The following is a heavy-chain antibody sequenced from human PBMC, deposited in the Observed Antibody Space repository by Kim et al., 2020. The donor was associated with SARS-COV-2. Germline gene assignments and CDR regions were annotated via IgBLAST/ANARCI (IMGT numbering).Heavy chain of an antibody. CDR1: GGSISSYY. Sequence: SETLSLTCTVSGGSISSYYWSWIRQPPGKGLEWIGYIYYSGSTNYNPSLKSRVTISVDTSKNQFSLKLSSVTAADTAVYYCAREGLGYCSSTRCYRAVEIWGEGKMVTASS. CDR3: AREGLGYCSSTRCYRAVEI. D-gene: IGHD2-2*01. J-gene: IGHJ3*02. CDR2: IYYSGST. V-gene: IGHV4-59*08.